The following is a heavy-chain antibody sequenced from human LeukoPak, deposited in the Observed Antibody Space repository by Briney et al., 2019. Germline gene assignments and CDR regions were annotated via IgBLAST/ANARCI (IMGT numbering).Heavy chain of an antibody. CDR3: ARGVATTEHDY. J-gene: IGHJ4*02. Sequence: GGSLRLSCAASGFTVSSNYMSWVRQAPGKGLEWVSVIYSGGSTYYADSVKGRFTISRDNSKNTLYLQMNSLRAEDTAVYYCARGVATTEHDYWGQGTLVTVSS. CDR1: GFTVSSNY. CDR2: IYSGGST. D-gene: IGHD5-12*01. V-gene: IGHV3-66*01.